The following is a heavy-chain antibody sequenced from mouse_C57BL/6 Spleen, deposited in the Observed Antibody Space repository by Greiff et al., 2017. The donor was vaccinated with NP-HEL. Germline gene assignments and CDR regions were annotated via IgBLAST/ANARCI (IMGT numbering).Heavy chain of an antibody. V-gene: IGHV1-69*01. CDR1: GYTFTSYW. J-gene: IGHJ1*03. CDR3: ARSSVLLRYFDV. Sequence: VQLQQSGAELVMPGASVKLSCKASGYTFTSYWMHWVKQRPGQGLEWIGEIDPSDSYTNYNQKFKGKSTLTVDKSSSTAYMQLSSLTSEDSAVYYCARSSVLLRYFDVWGTGTTVTVSS. CDR2: IDPSDSYT. D-gene: IGHD1-1*01.